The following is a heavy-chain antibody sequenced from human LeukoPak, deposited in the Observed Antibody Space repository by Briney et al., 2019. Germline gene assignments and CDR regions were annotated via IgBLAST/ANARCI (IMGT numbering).Heavy chain of an antibody. D-gene: IGHD1-26*01. CDR2: IIPIFGTA. V-gene: IGHV1-69*05. J-gene: IGHJ4*02. Sequence: SVKVSCKASGGTFSSYAISWVRQAPGQGLEWMGGIIPIFGTANYAQKFQGRVTITTDESTSTAYMELSSLRSEDTAVYYCARDMGPGYYGIPDIDYWGQGTLVTVSS. CDR3: ARDMGPGYYGIPDIDY. CDR1: GGTFSSYA.